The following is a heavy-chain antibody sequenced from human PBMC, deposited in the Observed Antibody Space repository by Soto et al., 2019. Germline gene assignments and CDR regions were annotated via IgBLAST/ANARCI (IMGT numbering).Heavy chain of an antibody. Sequence: QIHLEQSGPEVKKPGASVKVSCKASGYTFTSYGISWVRLAPGQGHEWMGWINIYGGGTNYAQKYQDRVTMTRDTSTNTVYLEMRSLTSDDTAIYYCARALYYYDNSGLAFWGQGTLVTVSS. D-gene: IGHD3-22*01. CDR1: GYTFTSYG. CDR2: INIYGGGT. J-gene: IGHJ4*02. V-gene: IGHV1-18*01. CDR3: ARALYYYDNSGLAF.